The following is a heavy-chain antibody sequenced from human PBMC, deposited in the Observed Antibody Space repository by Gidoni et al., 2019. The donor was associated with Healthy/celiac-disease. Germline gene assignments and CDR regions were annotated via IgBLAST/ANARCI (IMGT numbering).Heavy chain of an antibody. CDR3: ARGYSGSYYGGYYYYGMDV. Sequence: QVQLQQWGAGLLKPSETLSLTCAVYGGSFSGYYWSGLGKSIIVEAPTTTPSLKSRVTISVDTSKNQFSLKLSSVTAADTAVYYCARGYSGSYYGGYYYYGMDVWGQGTTVTVSS. CDR1: GGSFSGYY. D-gene: IGHD1-26*01. V-gene: IGHV4-34*01. J-gene: IGHJ6*02. CDR2: SIIVEAP.